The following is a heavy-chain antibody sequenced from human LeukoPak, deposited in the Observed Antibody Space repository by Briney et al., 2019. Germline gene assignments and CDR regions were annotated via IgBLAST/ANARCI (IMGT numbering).Heavy chain of an antibody. CDR1: GFTFSDFA. CDR2: IFQGGGEI. V-gene: IGHV3-23*01. J-gene: IGHJ4*02. Sequence: GGSLRLSCAASGFTFSDFAMIWVRQSPGKKGLEWVSSIFQGGGEIHYADSVRGRFTISRDNSRSTLFLQMNSLRAEDTAIYYCATYRQVLLPFESWGQGTLVAVSS. D-gene: IGHD5-18*01. CDR3: ATYRQVLLPFES.